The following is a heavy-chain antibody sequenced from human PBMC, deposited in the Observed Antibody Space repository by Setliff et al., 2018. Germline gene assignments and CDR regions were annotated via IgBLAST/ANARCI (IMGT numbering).Heavy chain of an antibody. V-gene: IGHV4-59*01. CDR2: IYYNGRS. CDR1: GGSISNYY. D-gene: IGHD6-19*01. J-gene: IGHJ4*02. Sequence: TSETLSLTCTVSGGSISNYYWSWIRQSPGKGLEWIGFIYYNGRSDHNPSFQSRVTMSVDRSKNQFSLNLRAMTAADMAVYYCAREGGGSGWTPDSWGQGTLVTVSS. CDR3: AREGGGSGWTPDS.